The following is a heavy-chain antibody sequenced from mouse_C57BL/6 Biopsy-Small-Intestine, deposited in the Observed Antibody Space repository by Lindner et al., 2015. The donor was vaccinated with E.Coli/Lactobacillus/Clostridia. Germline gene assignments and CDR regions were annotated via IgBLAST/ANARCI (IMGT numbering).Heavy chain of an antibody. Sequence: VQLQESGGGLVKPGGSLKLSCAASGFTFSDYGMHWVRQAPEKGLEWVAYISSGSSTIYYADTVKGRFTTSRDNAKNTLFLQMTSLRSEDTAMYYCASRYGSRYAWFAYWGQGTLVTVSA. CDR1: GFTFSDYG. V-gene: IGHV5-17*01. CDR3: ASRYGSRYAWFAY. CDR2: ISSGSSTI. D-gene: IGHD1-1*01. J-gene: IGHJ3*01.